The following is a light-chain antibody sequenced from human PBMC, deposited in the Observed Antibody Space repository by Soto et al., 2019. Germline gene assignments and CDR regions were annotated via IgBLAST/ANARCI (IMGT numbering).Light chain of an antibody. V-gene: IGKV3-20*01. CDR2: GTS. CDR1: QSVSSSY. J-gene: IGKJ1*01. CDR3: QQYVSSLRT. Sequence: EIVLTQSPGTLSLSPGERATLSCRASQSVSSSYLAWYQQKPGQAPRLLIYGTSNRATGIPDRFSGSGSGTDFTLTISRLEPEDFAVYYCQQYVSSLRTFGQGTKVEIK.